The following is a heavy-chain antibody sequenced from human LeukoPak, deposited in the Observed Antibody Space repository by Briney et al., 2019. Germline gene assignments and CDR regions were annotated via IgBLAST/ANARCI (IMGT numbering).Heavy chain of an antibody. D-gene: IGHD3-22*01. J-gene: IGHJ5*02. CDR1: GASISSYY. CDR2: IYYSGST. Sequence: SETLSLTCTVSGASISSYYWSWIRQPPGKGLEWIGYIYYSGSTNSNPSLKSRVTISVDTSKNHFSLKLSSVTATDTAVYFCARVTYYYDSSGYRGWFDPWGQGTLVTVSS. CDR3: ARVTYYYDSSGYRGWFDP. V-gene: IGHV4-59*01.